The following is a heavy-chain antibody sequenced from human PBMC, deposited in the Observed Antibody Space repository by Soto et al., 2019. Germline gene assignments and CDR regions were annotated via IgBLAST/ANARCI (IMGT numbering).Heavy chain of an antibody. CDR3: AKDLDDFWSAPGYFDY. CDR1: GFTFSSYA. V-gene: IGHV3-23*01. CDR2: ISGSGGST. D-gene: IGHD3-3*01. J-gene: IGHJ4*02. Sequence: HPGGSLRLSCAASGFTFSSYAMSWVRQAPGKGLEWVSAISGSGGSTYYADSVKGRFTISRDNSKNTLHLQMNSLRAEDTAVYYCAKDLDDFWSAPGYFDYWGQGTLVTVSS.